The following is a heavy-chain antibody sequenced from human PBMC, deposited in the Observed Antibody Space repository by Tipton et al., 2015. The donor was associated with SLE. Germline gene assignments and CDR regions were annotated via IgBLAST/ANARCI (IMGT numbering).Heavy chain of an antibody. J-gene: IGHJ3*02. Sequence: TLSLTCTVSGGSISSYYWSWIRQPPGKGLEWIGYIYYSGSTNYNPSLKSRVTISVDTSKNQFSLKLSSVTAADTAVYYCGGRAHDCGDYQADAFDIWGQGTMVTVSS. V-gene: IGHV4-59*07. D-gene: IGHD4-17*01. CDR1: GGSISSYY. CDR3: GGRAHDCGDYQADAFDI. CDR2: IYYSGST.